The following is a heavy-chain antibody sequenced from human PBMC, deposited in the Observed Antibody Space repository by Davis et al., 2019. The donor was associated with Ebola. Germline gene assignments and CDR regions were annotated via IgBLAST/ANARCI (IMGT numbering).Heavy chain of an antibody. V-gene: IGHV3-30*18. Sequence: PGGSLRLSCAASGFTFSTYAMHWVRQAPGKGLEWVAVISYDGSNKYYADSVKGRFTISRDNSKNTLYLQMNSLRAEDTAVYYCAKRSLDGYIDYWGQGTLVTVSS. D-gene: IGHD5-24*01. J-gene: IGHJ4*02. CDR3: AKRSLDGYIDY. CDR1: GFTFSTYA. CDR2: ISYDGSNK.